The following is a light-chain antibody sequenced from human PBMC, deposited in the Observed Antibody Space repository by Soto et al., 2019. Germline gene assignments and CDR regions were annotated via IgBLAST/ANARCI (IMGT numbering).Light chain of an antibody. Sequence: QSALTQPRSVSGSPGQSVTISCTGSSSDVGGYNYVSWYQQYPRKAPKLMIYDVTERPSGVPDRFSGSKSGNTASLTISGLQAEDEADYYCCSYAGSYTWVFGGGTKVTVL. CDR3: CSYAGSYTWV. CDR1: SSDVGGYNY. J-gene: IGLJ3*02. CDR2: DVT. V-gene: IGLV2-11*01.